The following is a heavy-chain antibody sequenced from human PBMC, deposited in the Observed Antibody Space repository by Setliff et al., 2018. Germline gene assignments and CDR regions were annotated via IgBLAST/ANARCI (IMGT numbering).Heavy chain of an antibody. CDR2: IITAFGSA. CDR3: ATSPKKVTGSDYYNYYMDV. J-gene: IGHJ6*03. CDR1: GPTFNSHA. V-gene: IGHV1-69*06. D-gene: IGHD3-9*01. Sequence: ASVKVSCKTSGPTFNSHAINWVRQAPGQGLEWMGRIITAFGSAISAQKFQDRVSITADRTTYTAYLELTSLTLEDTAVYYCATSPKKVTGSDYYNYYMDVWSKGTTVTVS.